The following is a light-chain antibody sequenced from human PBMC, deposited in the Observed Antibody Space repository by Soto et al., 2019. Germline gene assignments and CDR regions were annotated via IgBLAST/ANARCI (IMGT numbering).Light chain of an antibody. CDR2: GAS. Sequence: EILLTQSPGTLSLSPGERATLSCRASKSVSSSYVAWYQQRPGKAPRLLIYGASSRDTGIPDRFSGSGSGTDFTLTISRLETEDFAVYYCQQYGSSQIAFGQGTRLEIK. V-gene: IGKV3-20*01. CDR1: KSVSSSY. J-gene: IGKJ5*01. CDR3: QQYGSSQIA.